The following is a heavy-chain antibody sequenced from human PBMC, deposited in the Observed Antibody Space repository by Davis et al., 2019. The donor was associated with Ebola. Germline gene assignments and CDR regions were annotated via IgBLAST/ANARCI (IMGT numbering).Heavy chain of an antibody. J-gene: IGHJ2*01. D-gene: IGHD3-22*01. Sequence: MPSETLSLTCTVSGGSISSYYWSWIRQPPGKGLEWIGYIYYSGSTNYNPSLKSRVTISVDTSKNHFSLNLSSVTAAATAIYYCARSVFYDSTGYYVHWYYDLWGRGTLVTVSS. CDR2: IYYSGST. CDR1: GGSISSYY. V-gene: IGHV4-59*01. CDR3: ARSVFYDSTGYYVHWYYDL.